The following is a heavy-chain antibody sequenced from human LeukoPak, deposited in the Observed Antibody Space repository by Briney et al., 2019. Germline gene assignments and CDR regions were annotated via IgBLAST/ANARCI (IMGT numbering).Heavy chain of an antibody. D-gene: IGHD7-27*01. CDR1: GYTFTSYD. J-gene: IGHJ4*02. V-gene: IGHV1-8*01. CDR2: MSPNSGDP. Sequence: ASVKVSCKASGYTFTSYDFNWVRQATGQRPEWMGWMSPNSGDPGYAQKFQDRVTMTRNTSISTAYMELSSLGSDDTAVYYCARGPPNWGYDYWGPGTLVTVSS. CDR3: ARGPPNWGYDY.